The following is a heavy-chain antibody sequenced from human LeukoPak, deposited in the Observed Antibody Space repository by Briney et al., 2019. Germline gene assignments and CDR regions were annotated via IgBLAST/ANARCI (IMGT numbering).Heavy chain of an antibody. CDR2: IYTSGST. CDR3: ARLGVTNYYYYYMDV. Sequence: SETLSLTCAVSGRSISSYYWSWIRQPAGKGLEWIGRIYTSGSTNYNPSLKSRVTISVDTSKNQFSLKLSSVTAADTAVYYCARLGVTNYYYYYMDVWGKGTTVTVSS. CDR1: GRSISSYY. D-gene: IGHD3-16*01. J-gene: IGHJ6*03. V-gene: IGHV4-4*07.